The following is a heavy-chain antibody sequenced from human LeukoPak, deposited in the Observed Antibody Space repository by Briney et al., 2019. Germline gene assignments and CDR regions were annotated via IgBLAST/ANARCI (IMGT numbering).Heavy chain of an antibody. V-gene: IGHV3-48*03. J-gene: IGHJ6*02. Sequence: PGGALRLSCAASGFTFSSYEMNWVREVPGKGLEWVSYISSSGGTIYYADSVKGRFTISRDNAKNSLYLQMNSLRAEDTAVYYCARAVLYYYYGMDVWGQGTTVTVSS. CDR3: ARAVLYYYYGMDV. CDR1: GFTFSSYE. CDR2: ISSSGGTI.